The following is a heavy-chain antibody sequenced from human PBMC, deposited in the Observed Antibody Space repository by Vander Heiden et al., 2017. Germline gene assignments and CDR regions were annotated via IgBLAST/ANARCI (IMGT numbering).Heavy chain of an antibody. V-gene: IGHV5-51*01. J-gene: IGHJ6*02. D-gene: IGHD2-15*01. CDR3: ARYCSGGSCYGRSVGYYYYYYGMDV. Sequence: EVQLVQSGAEVKKPGESLKISCTGSGYSFTSSWIGWVSQLPGKGLRWMGIIYPGDSDTRYSPSFQGQVTISADKSISTAYLQWSSLKASDTAMYYCARYCSGGSCYGRSVGYYYYYYGMDVWGQGTTVTVSS. CDR1: GYSFTSSW. CDR2: IYPGDSDT.